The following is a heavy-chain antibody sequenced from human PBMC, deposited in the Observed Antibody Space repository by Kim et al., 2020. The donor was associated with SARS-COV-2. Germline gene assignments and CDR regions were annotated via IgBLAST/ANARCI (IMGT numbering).Heavy chain of an antibody. CDR1: GFRFSHFG. D-gene: IGHD6-19*01. CDR2: IWYDGSNK. J-gene: IGHJ4*02. CDR3: ARDSGRAGYNNGLIGRDFDS. V-gene: IGHV3-33*01. Sequence: GGSLRLSCAASGFRFSHFGMHWVRQAPGKGLEWVAVIWYDGSNKYYGDSVNGRFTISRDNSKNTLYLQMNSLRAEDTAVYYCARDSGRAGYNNGLIGRDFDSWGQGTLVTVSS.